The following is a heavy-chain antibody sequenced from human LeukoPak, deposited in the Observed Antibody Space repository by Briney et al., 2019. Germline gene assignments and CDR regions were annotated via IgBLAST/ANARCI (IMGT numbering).Heavy chain of an antibody. CDR3: ARDQSFGQNVAVEATNPSYYYGMDV. CDR1: GGTFSSYA. Sequence: SVKVSCKASGGTFSSYAISWVRQAPGQGLEWMGRLIPILGIANYAQKFQGRVTITADKSTSTAYMELSSLRSEDTAVYYCARDQSFGQNVAVEATNPSYYYGMDVWGQGTTVTVSS. D-gene: IGHD1-26*01. J-gene: IGHJ6*02. CDR2: LIPILGIA. V-gene: IGHV1-69*04.